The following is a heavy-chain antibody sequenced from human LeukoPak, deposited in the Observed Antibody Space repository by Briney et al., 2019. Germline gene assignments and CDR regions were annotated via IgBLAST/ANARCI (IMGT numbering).Heavy chain of an antibody. Sequence: ASVKVSFKPSGYTFTSFGISWVRQAPGQGLEWMGWIGAYNGDTNYAQKFQGRVTMATDTSTSTAYMDLRSLRSDDTAVYYCTRDHCRGDNCPSFDYWGQGTLVTVSS. D-gene: IGHD2-15*01. J-gene: IGHJ4*02. CDR1: GYTFTSFG. CDR3: TRDHCRGDNCPSFDY. V-gene: IGHV1-18*04. CDR2: IGAYNGDT.